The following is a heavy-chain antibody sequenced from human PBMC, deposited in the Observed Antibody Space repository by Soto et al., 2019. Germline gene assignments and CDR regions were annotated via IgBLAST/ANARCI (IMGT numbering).Heavy chain of an antibody. CDR1: GYSFTSYW. D-gene: IGHD2-21*02. CDR3: ARDQGGAYCGGDCYSITANYYYYGMDV. CDR2: IDPSDSYT. V-gene: IGHV5-10-1*01. J-gene: IGHJ6*02. Sequence: PGESLKISCKGSGYSFTSYWISWVRQMPGKGLEWMGRIDPSDSYTNYSPSFQGHVTISADKSISTAYMELSRLRSDDTAVYYCARDQGGAYCGGDCYSITANYYYYGMDVWGQGTTVTVSS.